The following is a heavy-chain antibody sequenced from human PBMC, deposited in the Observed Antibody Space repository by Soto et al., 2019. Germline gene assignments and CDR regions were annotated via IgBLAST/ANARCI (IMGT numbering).Heavy chain of an antibody. CDR1: GFTVSSNY. V-gene: IGHV3-66*01. CDR2: IYAGGNT. J-gene: IGHJ4*02. Sequence: GESLKISCAASGFTVSSNYMSWVRRAPVKGLEWVSVIYAGGNTHYADSVEGRFTISRDNSNNMLYLQMNSLRAEDTAVYYCVREKVTMIVGFYYFDYWGQGTRVTVS. D-gene: IGHD3-22*01. CDR3: VREKVTMIVGFYYFDY.